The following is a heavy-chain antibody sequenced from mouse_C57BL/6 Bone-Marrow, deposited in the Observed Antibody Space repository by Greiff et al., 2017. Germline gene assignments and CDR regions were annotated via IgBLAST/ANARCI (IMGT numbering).Heavy chain of an antibody. D-gene: IGHD1-1*01. J-gene: IGHJ2*01. V-gene: IGHV1-81*01. CDR2: IHPRSGNT. CDR3: ARPHYYGSGQYYFDY. Sequence: QVQLKESGAKRAGKGAAVQLSCKASGYTFTSYGISWVKQRNGKGIEWIGEIHPRSGNTYYNEKFKGKATLTADKSSSTAYMELRSLTSEDSAVYFCARPHYYGSGQYYFDYWGQGTTLTVSS. CDR1: GYTFTSYG.